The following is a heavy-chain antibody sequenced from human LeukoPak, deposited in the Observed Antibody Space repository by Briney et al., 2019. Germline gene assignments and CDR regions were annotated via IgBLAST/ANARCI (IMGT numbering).Heavy chain of an antibody. CDR1: GYTFTGNY. Sequence: ASVKVSCKASGYTFTGNYIHWVRQAPGQGLEWMGMIYPRDGSTSYAQKFQRRVTVTRDTSTSTVHMELSGLRSEDTAVYYCARDQEGFDYWGQGTLVTVSS. V-gene: IGHV1-46*01. J-gene: IGHJ4*02. CDR2: IYPRDGST. CDR3: ARDQEGFDY.